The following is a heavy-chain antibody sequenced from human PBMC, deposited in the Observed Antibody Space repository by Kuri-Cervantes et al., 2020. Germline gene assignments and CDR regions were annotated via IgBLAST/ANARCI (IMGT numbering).Heavy chain of an antibody. V-gene: IGHV3-13*01. CDR1: GFTFSSYD. CDR2: IGTAGDT. D-gene: IGHD6-25*01. Sequence: GGSLRLSCAASGFTFSSYDMHWVRQATGKGLEWVSAIGTAGDTYYPGSVKGRFTISRENAKNSLYLQMNSLRAGDTAVYYCASRSGSLPTMKYGMDVWGQGTTVTVSS. CDR3: ASRSGSLPTMKYGMDV. J-gene: IGHJ6*02.